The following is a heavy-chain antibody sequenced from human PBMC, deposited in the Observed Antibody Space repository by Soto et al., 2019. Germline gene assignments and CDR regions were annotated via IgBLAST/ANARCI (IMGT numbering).Heavy chain of an antibody. CDR1: GFTFSSYG. D-gene: IGHD4-17*01. V-gene: IGHV3-30*18. Sequence: QVQLVESGGGVVQPGRSLRLSCAASGFTFSSYGMHLVRQAPGKGLEWVAVISYDGSNKYYADSVKGRFTISRDNSKNTLYLQMNSLRAEDTAVYYCAKDLGDGDYRNYYYYYMDVWGKGTTVTVSS. J-gene: IGHJ6*03. CDR2: ISYDGSNK. CDR3: AKDLGDGDYRNYYYYYMDV.